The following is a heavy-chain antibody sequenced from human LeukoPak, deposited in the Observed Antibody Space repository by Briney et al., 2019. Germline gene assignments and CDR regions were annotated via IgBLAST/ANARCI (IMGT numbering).Heavy chain of an antibody. CDR2: IRYDGSNK. CDR1: GFIFSSYG. J-gene: IGHJ3*02. V-gene: IGHV3-30*02. CDR3: ARGAWELQNAFDI. Sequence: GGSLRLSCAASGFIFSSYGMHWVRQAPGKGLEWVAFIRYDGSNKYYIDSVKGRFTISRDNSKNTLYLQMNSLRAEDTAVYYCARGAWELQNAFDIWGQGTMVTVSS. D-gene: IGHD1-26*01.